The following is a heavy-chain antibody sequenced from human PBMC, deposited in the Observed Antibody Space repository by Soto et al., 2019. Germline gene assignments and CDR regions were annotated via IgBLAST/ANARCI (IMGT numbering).Heavy chain of an antibody. J-gene: IGHJ4*02. D-gene: IGHD5-12*01. CDR2: ISYDGSNK. CDR1: GFTFSSYA. V-gene: IGHV3-30-3*01. CDR3: ARARGYDPSGGDY. Sequence: GGSLRLSCAASGFTFSSYAMHWVRQAPGKGLEWVAVISYDGSNKYYADSVKGRFTISRDNSKNTLYLQMNSLRAEDTAVYYCARARGYDPSGGDYWGQGTLVTVSS.